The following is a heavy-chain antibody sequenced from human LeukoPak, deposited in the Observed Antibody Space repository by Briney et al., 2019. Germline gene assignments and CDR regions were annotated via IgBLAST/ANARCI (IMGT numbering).Heavy chain of an antibody. V-gene: IGHV1-69*13. CDR3: ARRSPRLPMVRGAITPPHFDY. D-gene: IGHD3-10*01. CDR2: IIPIFGTA. CDR1: GGTFSSYA. J-gene: IGHJ4*02. Sequence: SVKVSCKASGGTFSSYAISWVRQAPGQGLEWMGGIIPIFGTANYAQKFQGRVTITADESTSTAYMELSSLRSEDTAVYYCARRSPRLPMVRGAITPPHFDYWGQGTLVTVSS.